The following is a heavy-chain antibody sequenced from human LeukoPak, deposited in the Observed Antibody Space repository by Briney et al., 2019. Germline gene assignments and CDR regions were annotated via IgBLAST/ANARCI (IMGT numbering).Heavy chain of an antibody. J-gene: IGHJ4*02. CDR3: ARDRGSAGGFDF. Sequence: SETLSLTCTVSGGSISGYYWSWIRQPPGKGLEWIAFVPHSGSTNYNPSLKNRVTISRDTSKNQLSLKLSSVTAADTAVYYCARDRGSAGGFDFWGQGALVTVSS. CDR1: GGSISGYY. V-gene: IGHV4-59*01. CDR2: VPHSGST. D-gene: IGHD6-13*01.